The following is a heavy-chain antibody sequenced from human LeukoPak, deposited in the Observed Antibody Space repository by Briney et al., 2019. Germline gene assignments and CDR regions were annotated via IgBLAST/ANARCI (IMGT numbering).Heavy chain of an antibody. CDR3: ARDSVVVTAIIYYFDY. CDR1: GFTFRSYS. Sequence: GGSLRLSCAASGFTFRSYSMNWVRQDPGKGLEWVSSISSSSSYIYYPDSVKGRFTISRDNAKNSLYLQINSLRPEDTAVYYCARDSVVVTAIIYYFDYWGQGTLVTVSS. V-gene: IGHV3-21*01. J-gene: IGHJ4*02. D-gene: IGHD2-21*02. CDR2: ISSSSSYI.